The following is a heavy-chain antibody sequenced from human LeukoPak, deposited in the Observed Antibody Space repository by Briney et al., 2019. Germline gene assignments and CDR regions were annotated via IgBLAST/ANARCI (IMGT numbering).Heavy chain of an antibody. D-gene: IGHD6-13*01. Sequence: PGRSLRLSCAASGFTFSSYAMPWVRQAPGKGLGWVAVISYDGSNKYYADSVKGRFTISSDNSKNTLYLQMNSLRAEDTAVYYCARDRSSSWSAFDYWGQGTLVTVSS. CDR3: ARDRSSSWSAFDY. CDR1: GFTFSSYA. V-gene: IGHV3-30-3*01. CDR2: ISYDGSNK. J-gene: IGHJ4*02.